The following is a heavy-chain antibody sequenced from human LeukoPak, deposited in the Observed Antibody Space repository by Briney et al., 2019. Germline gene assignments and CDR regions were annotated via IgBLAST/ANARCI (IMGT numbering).Heavy chain of an antibody. V-gene: IGHV3-48*01. CDR1: GFSFSSYS. Sequence: GGSLRLSCAASGFSFSSYSMNWVRQAPGKGLEWVSDISSSSSTIYYADSVKGRFTISRDNSKNTLYLQMSSLRAEDTAVYFCVRGYSFGPYGMDVWGQGTTVTVSS. CDR3: VRGYSFGPYGMDV. CDR2: ISSSSSTI. J-gene: IGHJ6*02. D-gene: IGHD2-15*01.